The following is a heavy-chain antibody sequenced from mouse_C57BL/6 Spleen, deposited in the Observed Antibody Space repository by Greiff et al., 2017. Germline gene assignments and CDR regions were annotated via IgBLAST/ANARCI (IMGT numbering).Heavy chain of an antibody. Sequence: QVQLQQSGAELARPGASVKLSCKASGYTFTSYGISWVKQRTGQGLEWIGEIYPRSGNTYYNEKFTGKATLTADKSSSTAYMELRSLTSEDSAVYVCARYYYGSSYNFDYWGQGTTLTVSS. V-gene: IGHV1-81*01. CDR3: ARYYYGSSYNFDY. J-gene: IGHJ2*01. CDR2: IYPRSGNT. D-gene: IGHD1-1*01. CDR1: GYTFTSYG.